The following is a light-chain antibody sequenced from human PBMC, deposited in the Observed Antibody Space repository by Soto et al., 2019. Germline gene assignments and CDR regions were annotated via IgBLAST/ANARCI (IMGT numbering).Light chain of an antibody. CDR2: AAS. V-gene: IGKV1-39*01. J-gene: IGKJ1*01. CDR3: QQSYRTRT. CDR1: QSISSW. Sequence: DIGMTQWPASLLATVSDRVTITCRASQSISSWLAWYQQKPGKAPKRLIYAASSFQSGVPSMFSGSGSGTDFTLTISSLPPEDFATYYCQQSYRTRTFGQGTKVDIK.